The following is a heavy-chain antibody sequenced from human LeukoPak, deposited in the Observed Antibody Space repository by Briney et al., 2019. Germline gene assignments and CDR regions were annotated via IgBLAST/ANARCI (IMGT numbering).Heavy chain of an antibody. CDR1: GLTFCKYN. V-gene: IGHV3-21*01. CDR3: ARDSPYGTAGY. CDR2: ISSSSSYI. J-gene: IGHJ4*02. D-gene: IGHD2-8*02. Sequence: GGSLTLSCAASGLTFCKYNMNWVRHAPGKGLECDSSISSSSSYIYYADSVKGRFTISRDNTKNSLYLQMNSLRAEDTAVYYCARDSPYGTAGYWGQGTLVTVSS.